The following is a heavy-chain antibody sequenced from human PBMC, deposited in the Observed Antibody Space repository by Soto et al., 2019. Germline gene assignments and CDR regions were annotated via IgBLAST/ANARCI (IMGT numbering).Heavy chain of an antibody. CDR2: IYYSGST. CDR1: GGSVSSGIYY. Sequence: SETLSLTCTVSGGSVSSGIYYWSWIRQPPGKGLEWIGYIYYSGSTNYNPSLKSRVTISVDTSKNQFSLKLSSVTAADTAVYYCAGDASQLELPYYYYGMDVWGQGTTVTVSS. CDR3: AGDASQLELPYYYYGMDV. J-gene: IGHJ6*02. D-gene: IGHD1-7*01. V-gene: IGHV4-61*01.